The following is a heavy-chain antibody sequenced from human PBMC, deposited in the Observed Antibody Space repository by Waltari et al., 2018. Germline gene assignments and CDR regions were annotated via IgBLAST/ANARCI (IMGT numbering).Heavy chain of an antibody. CDR2: IYSGGST. Sequence: EGQLVEPGGGLIQPGGSLRLSCAASGFTVSSTYMSWVRQAPGEGLEWVSVIYSGGSTYYADSVKGRFTISRDNSKNTLYLQMNSLRAEDTAVYYCARTGYSSGWNYYYYMDVWGKGTTVTVSS. D-gene: IGHD6-19*01. CDR1: GFTVSSTY. J-gene: IGHJ6*03. V-gene: IGHV3-53*01. CDR3: ARTGYSSGWNYYYYMDV.